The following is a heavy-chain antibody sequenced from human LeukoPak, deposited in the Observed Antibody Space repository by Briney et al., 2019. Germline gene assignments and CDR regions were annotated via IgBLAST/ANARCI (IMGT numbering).Heavy chain of an antibody. J-gene: IGHJ4*02. V-gene: IGHV1-2*06. Sequence: ASVKVSCKASVYTFTGSYMHWVRQAPGQGLEWMGRINPNRGGTNYAQKFQGRDTMTRDTSISTAYMELCRLRSDDTAVYYCARDRRIAVAGTGDYWGQGTLVTVSS. D-gene: IGHD6-19*01. CDR1: VYTFTGSY. CDR2: INPNRGGT. CDR3: ARDRRIAVAGTGDY.